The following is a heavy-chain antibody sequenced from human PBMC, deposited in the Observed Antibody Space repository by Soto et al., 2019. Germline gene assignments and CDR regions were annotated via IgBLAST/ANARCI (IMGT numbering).Heavy chain of an antibody. D-gene: IGHD1-26*01. J-gene: IGHJ4*02. CDR1: GYSISSSNW. Sequence: QVQLQESGPGLVKPSDTLSLTCAVSGYSISSSNWWGWIRQPPGKGLEWIGYIYYSGTTYYNPSLKSRGTMSVNTSKNQFSLKLTSVTAVDTAVYYCARREIQGPIDYWGQGTLVTVSS. V-gene: IGHV4-28*01. CDR2: IYYSGTT. CDR3: ARREIQGPIDY.